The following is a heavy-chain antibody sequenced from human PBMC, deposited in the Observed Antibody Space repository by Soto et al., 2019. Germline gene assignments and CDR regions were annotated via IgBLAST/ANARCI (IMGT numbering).Heavy chain of an antibody. CDR3: ASIWGGDAFDI. D-gene: IGHD3-16*01. Sequence: QITLKESGPTLVKPTQTLTLTCTLSGFSLSTSGVGVGWIRQPPGKALEWLALIYWDDDKRDSPSLKSRLTITKDTSQNQVVRTMTNMDPVDTATYYWASIWGGDAFDIWGQGTMVTFSS. V-gene: IGHV2-5*02. CDR1: GFSLSTSGVG. J-gene: IGHJ3*02. CDR2: IYWDDDK.